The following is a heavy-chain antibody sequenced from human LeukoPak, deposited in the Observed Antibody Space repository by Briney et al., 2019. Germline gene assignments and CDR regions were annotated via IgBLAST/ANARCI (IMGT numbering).Heavy chain of an antibody. Sequence: GESLKISCKGSGYSFTSYWIGWVRQMPGKGLEWMGIIYPGDSDTRYSPSFQGQVTISADKSISTAYLQWSSLKASDTAMYYCARGDNWNCVARNYYYYYGMDVWGQGTTVTVSS. CDR1: GYSFTSYW. CDR2: IYPGDSDT. V-gene: IGHV5-51*01. J-gene: IGHJ6*02. D-gene: IGHD1-7*01. CDR3: ARGDNWNCVARNYYYYYGMDV.